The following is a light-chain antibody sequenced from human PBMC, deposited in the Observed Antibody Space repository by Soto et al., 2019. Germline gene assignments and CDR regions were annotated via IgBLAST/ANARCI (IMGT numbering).Light chain of an antibody. CDR2: GSN. J-gene: IGLJ1*01. V-gene: IGLV1-44*01. CDR3: SAWDDSLNGYV. CDR1: SSNIGSNA. Sequence: QSVLTQPPSVSGTPGQRVTISCSGSSSNIGSNAVHWYQQLPGTAPKLLITGSNQRPSGVPDRFSGSKSGTSASLAIGGLQSEDEADYYCSAWDDSLNGYVFGTGTQLTVL.